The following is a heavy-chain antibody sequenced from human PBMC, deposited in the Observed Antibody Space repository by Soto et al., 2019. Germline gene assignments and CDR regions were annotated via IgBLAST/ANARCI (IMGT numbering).Heavy chain of an antibody. V-gene: IGHV4-59*12. CDR2: IYYSGST. J-gene: IGHJ6*02. CDR3: AGSGYYHNSGMDV. Sequence: PSETRSLTCTVSGGSISRYYWSWIRQPPGKGLEWIGYIYYSGSTNYNPSLKSRVTISVDTSNNQFSLKLSSVTAADTAVYYCAGSGYYHNSGMDVWGQGTTVTVSS. D-gene: IGHD3-22*01. CDR1: GGSISRYY.